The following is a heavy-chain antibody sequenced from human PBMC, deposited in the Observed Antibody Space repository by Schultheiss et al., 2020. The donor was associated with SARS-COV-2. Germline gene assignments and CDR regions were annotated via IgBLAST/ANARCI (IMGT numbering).Heavy chain of an antibody. J-gene: IGHJ6*03. Sequence: SETLSLTCAVYGGPFSGYYWSWIRQPPGKGLEWIGEINHSGSTNYNPSLKSRVTISVDTSKNQFSLKLSSVTAADTAVYYCAREFTMVRGVIRYYYYYMDVWGKGTTVTVSS. CDR1: GGPFSGYY. CDR2: INHSGST. D-gene: IGHD3-10*01. V-gene: IGHV4-34*01. CDR3: AREFTMVRGVIRYYYYYMDV.